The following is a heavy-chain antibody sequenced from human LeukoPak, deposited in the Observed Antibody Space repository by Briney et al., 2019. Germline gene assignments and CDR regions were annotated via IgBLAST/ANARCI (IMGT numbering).Heavy chain of an antibody. V-gene: IGHV3-21*01. CDR1: GFTFSTYN. J-gene: IGHJ6*02. Sequence: PGGSLRLSCAASGFTFSTYNMHWVRQAPGKGLEWVSSISYSSSYIYYADSVKGRFTISRDNATNSLYLQMNSLRAEDTAVYYCARATSPAYYDFRSGYYGLTAANYGMDVWGQGTTVTVSS. CDR2: ISYSSSYI. CDR3: ARATSPAYYDFRSGYYGLTAANYGMDV. D-gene: IGHD3-3*01.